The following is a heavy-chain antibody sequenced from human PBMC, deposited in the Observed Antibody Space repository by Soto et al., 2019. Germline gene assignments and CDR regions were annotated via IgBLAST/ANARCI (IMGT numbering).Heavy chain of an antibody. V-gene: IGHV1-18*01. J-gene: IGHJ5*02. CDR3: ARADGYSSSSRWFDP. Sequence: GASVKVSCKASGYTFTSYGISWVRQAPGQGLEWIGWISAYNGNTNYAQKLQGRVTMTTDTSTSTAYMELRSLRSDDTAVYYCARADGYSSSSRWFDPWGQGTLVTVSS. D-gene: IGHD6-6*01. CDR2: ISAYNGNT. CDR1: GYTFTSYG.